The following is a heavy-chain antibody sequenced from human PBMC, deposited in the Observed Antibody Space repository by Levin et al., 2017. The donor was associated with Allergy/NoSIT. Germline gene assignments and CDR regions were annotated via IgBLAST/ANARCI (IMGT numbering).Heavy chain of an antibody. CDR3: TMEANIVVLPAAGDSFDI. Sequence: SVKVSCKASGGTFSSNALNWVRQAPGQGLEWMGGIRPIFGTADYAQKYQGRVSITADESTGTAYMELISPRSEDTAMYYCTMEANIVVLPAAGDSFDIWGQGTMVTVSS. V-gene: IGHV1-69*13. CDR1: GGTFSSNA. J-gene: IGHJ3*02. CDR2: IRPIFGTA. D-gene: IGHD2-2*01.